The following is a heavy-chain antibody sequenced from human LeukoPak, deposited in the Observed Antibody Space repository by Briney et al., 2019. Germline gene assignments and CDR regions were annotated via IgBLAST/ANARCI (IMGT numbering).Heavy chain of an antibody. CDR1: GYTFTGYY. CDR2: INPNSGGT. V-gene: IGHV1-2*02. D-gene: IGHD6-13*01. J-gene: IGHJ4*02. Sequence: ASVKVSCKASGYTFTGYYMHWVRQAPGQGLEWMGWINPNSGGTNYAQKFQGRVTMTRDTSISTAYMELSSLRSDDTAVYYCARHTYSNTGIDYWGQGTLVTISS. CDR3: ARHTYSNTGIDY.